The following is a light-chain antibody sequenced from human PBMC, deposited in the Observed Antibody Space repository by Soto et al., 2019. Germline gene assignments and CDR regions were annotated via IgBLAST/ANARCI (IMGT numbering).Light chain of an antibody. V-gene: IGKV1-33*01. CDR2: DAS. J-gene: IGKJ2*01. CDR3: QQYDNLQYT. Sequence: DIQMTQSPSSLSASVGDRVTITCQASQDISNYLNWYQQKPGKAPKLLIYDASNLETGVPSRFSGSGSGTDFTFTISSLQPEDIATYYCQQYDNLQYTFGQGTKLDIK. CDR1: QDISNY.